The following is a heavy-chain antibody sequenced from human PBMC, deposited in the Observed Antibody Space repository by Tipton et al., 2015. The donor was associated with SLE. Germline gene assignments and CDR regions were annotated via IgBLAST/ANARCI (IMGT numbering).Heavy chain of an antibody. CDR3: SAASSPRDYYMDV. Sequence: QSGPEVKKPGSSVRVSCKTSGGTFTNYAFNWVRQAPGQGLEWVGKIVPLFGTTDYAPNFRGRVTFTADKSTKTAYMEVSSLTSADSAVYYCSAASSPRDYYMDVWGKGTAVSVSS. V-gene: IGHV1-69*06. D-gene: IGHD2-2*01. J-gene: IGHJ6*03. CDR2: IVPLFGTT. CDR1: GGTFTNYA.